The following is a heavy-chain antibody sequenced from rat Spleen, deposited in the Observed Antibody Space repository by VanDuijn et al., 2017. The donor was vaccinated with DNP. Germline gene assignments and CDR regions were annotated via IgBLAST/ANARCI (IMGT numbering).Heavy chain of an antibody. J-gene: IGHJ2*01. CDR3: ARCVYYDGYYHVGFDY. D-gene: IGHD1-12*03. Sequence: EVQLVESGGGLVQPGRSLKLSCAASGFTFSDYYMAWVRQAPKKGLEWVATISYDGSSTYYRDSVKGRFTISRDNAKSTLYLQMDSLRSEDAATYYCARCVYYDGYYHVGFDYWGQGVMVTVSS. CDR2: ISYDGSST. V-gene: IGHV5-7*01. CDR1: GFTFSDYY.